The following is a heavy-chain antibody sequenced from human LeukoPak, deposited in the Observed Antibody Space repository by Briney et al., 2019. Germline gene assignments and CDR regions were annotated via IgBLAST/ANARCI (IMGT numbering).Heavy chain of an antibody. V-gene: IGHV6-1*01. Sequence: SQTLSLTCAISGDSVSSNSAAWNWIRQSPSRGLEWLGRTYYRSKWYNDYAVSVKSRITINPDTSKNQFSLQLNSVTPEDTAVYYCAREGEASTVVTPGASWYFDLWGRGTLVTVSS. J-gene: IGHJ2*01. D-gene: IGHD4-23*01. CDR3: AREGEASTVVTPGASWYFDL. CDR1: GDSVSSNSAA. CDR2: TYYRSKWYN.